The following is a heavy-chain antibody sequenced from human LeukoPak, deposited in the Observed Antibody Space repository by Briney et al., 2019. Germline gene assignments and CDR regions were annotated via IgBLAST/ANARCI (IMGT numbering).Heavy chain of an antibody. CDR2: IYYSGST. CDR3: ARVRGVDGDYDY. D-gene: IGHD4-17*01. V-gene: IGHV4-31*03. CDR1: GGSISSGGYY. Sequence: SQTLSLTCTVSGGSISSGGYYWSWIRQHPGKGLEWIGYIYYSGSTYYNPSLKSRVTISVDTSKNQFSLKLSSVTAADTAVYYCARVRGVDGDYDYWGQGTLVTVSS. J-gene: IGHJ4*02.